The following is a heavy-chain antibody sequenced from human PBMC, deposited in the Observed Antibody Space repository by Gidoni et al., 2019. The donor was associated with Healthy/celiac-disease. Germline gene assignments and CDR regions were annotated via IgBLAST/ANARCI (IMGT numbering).Heavy chain of an antibody. V-gene: IGHV3-23*04. D-gene: IGHD4-17*01. CDR3: AKDPDYGDYSPFDY. J-gene: IGHJ4*02. CDR1: GFPFSSYA. CDR2: ISGSGGST. Sequence: EVQLVESGRGLVQPGGSLRLSCAASGFPFSSYAMSWVRQAPGKGLEWVSAISGSGGSTYYADSVKGRFTISRDNYKNTLYLQMNSLRAEDTAVYYCAKDPDYGDYSPFDYWGQGTLVTVSS.